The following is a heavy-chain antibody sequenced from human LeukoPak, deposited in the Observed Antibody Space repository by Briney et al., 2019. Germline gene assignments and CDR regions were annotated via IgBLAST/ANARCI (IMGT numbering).Heavy chain of an antibody. J-gene: IGHJ4*02. CDR2: IIPLFGAT. CDR3: ATNLFSSRNAYNEDS. Sequence: SVKVSCKASGGTFSTYTISWVRQAPGQGLEWMGGIIPLFGATDYTQKFQGRLTMTADESTSTAYMELSSLRSEDTAVYYCATNLFSSRNAYNEDSWGQGTLVTVSS. V-gene: IGHV1-69*01. CDR1: GGTFSTYT. D-gene: IGHD5-24*01.